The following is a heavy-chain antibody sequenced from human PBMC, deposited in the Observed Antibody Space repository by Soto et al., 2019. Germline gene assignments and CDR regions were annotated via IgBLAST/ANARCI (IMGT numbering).Heavy chain of an antibody. J-gene: IGHJ4*02. CDR3: ARQYASGVLGYFGY. V-gene: IGHV4-59*08. D-gene: IGHD3-10*01. CDR2: IYYSGST. CDR1: GGSISSYY. Sequence: SETLSLTCSVSGGSISSYYWSWIRQPPGKGLEWIGYIYYSGSTNYNPSLKSRVTISVDTSKNQFSLKLSSVTAADTAVYYCARQYASGVLGYFGYWGQGTLVTVSS.